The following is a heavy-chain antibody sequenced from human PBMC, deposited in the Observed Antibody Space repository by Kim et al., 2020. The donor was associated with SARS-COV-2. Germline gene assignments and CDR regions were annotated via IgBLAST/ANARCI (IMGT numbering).Heavy chain of an antibody. CDR1: GGSFSGYY. CDR2: INHSGST. V-gene: IGHV4-34*01. CDR3: ARVRAVVVAATPKYYFDY. J-gene: IGHJ4*02. D-gene: IGHD2-15*01. Sequence: SETLSLTCAVYGGSFSGYYWSWIRQPPGKGLEWIGEINHSGSTNYNPSLKSRVTISVDTSKNQFSLKLSSVTAADTAVYYCARVRAVVVAATPKYYFDYWGQGTLVTVSS.